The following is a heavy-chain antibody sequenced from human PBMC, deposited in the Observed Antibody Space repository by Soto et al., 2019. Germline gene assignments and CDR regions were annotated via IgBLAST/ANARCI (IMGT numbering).Heavy chain of an antibody. J-gene: IGHJ6*02. CDR3: ARDGRVVDTGMDV. V-gene: IGHV3-30-3*01. CDR2: ISYDGSNK. D-gene: IGHD2-21*01. CDR1: GFTFSSYA. Sequence: QVQLVESGGGVVQPGRSLRLSCAPSGFTFSSYAMHWVRQAPGKGLEWVAVISYDGSNKYYADSVKGRFTISRDNSKNTLYLQMNSLRAEDTAVYYCARDGRVVDTGMDVWGQGTTVTVSS.